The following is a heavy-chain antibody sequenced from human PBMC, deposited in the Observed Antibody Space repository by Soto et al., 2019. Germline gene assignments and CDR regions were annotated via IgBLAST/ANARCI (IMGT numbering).Heavy chain of an antibody. J-gene: IGHJ1*01. V-gene: IGHV4-59*08. CDR2: IYYSGST. D-gene: IGHD3-16*01. CDR3: ARSEIMTPEYFQH. Sequence: LSLPCTVSGGSISSYYWSWIRQPSGKGLEWIGYIYYSGSTNYNPSLKSRVTISVDTSKNQFSLKLSSVTAADTAVYYCARSEIMTPEYFQHWGQGTLVTVSS. CDR1: GGSISSYY.